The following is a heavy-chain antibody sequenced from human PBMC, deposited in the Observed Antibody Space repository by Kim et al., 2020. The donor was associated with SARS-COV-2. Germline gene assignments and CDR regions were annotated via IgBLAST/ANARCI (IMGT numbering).Heavy chain of an antibody. CDR1: GFTFSSYG. V-gene: IGHV3-33*01. CDR2: IWYDGSNK. D-gene: IGHD3-22*01. CDR3: ARGKDYDSSGYSGDAFDI. Sequence: GGSLRLSCAASGFTFSSYGMHWVRQAPGKGLEWVAVIWYDGSNKYYADSVKGRFTISRDNSKNTLYLQMNSLRAEDTAVYYCARGKDYDSSGYSGDAFDIWGQGTMVTVSS. J-gene: IGHJ3*02.